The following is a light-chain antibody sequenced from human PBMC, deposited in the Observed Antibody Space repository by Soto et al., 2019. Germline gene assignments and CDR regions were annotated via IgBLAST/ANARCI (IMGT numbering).Light chain of an antibody. CDR2: GNS. Sequence: QSVLTQPPSVSGAPGQRVTISCTGSSSNIAAGYGVHWYQQLPGTAPKLLISGNSNRPSGVPDRFSGSKSGTSASLAITGLQAEDEADYYCQSYDSSLSGSRVFGGGTKLTVL. CDR1: SSNIAAGYG. CDR3: QSYDSSLSGSRV. J-gene: IGLJ2*01. V-gene: IGLV1-40*01.